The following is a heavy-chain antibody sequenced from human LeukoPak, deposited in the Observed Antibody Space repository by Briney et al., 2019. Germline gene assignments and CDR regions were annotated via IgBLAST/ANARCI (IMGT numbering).Heavy chain of an antibody. CDR3: ARPREQWLGNDAFDI. CDR2: IYYSGST. Sequence: SETLSLTCTVSGGSITSSSYYWGWIRQPPGKGLEWIGYIYYSGSTNYNPPLKSRVTISVDTSKNQFSLKLSSVTAADSAVYYCARPREQWLGNDAFDIWGQGKMVTVSS. V-gene: IGHV4-61*05. J-gene: IGHJ3*02. D-gene: IGHD6-19*01. CDR1: GGSITSSSYY.